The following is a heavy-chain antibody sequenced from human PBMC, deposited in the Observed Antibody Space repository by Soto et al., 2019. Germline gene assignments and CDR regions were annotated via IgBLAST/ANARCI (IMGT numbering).Heavy chain of an antibody. J-gene: IGHJ6*03. CDR3: AKSQFNGDFDYYYMDV. Sequence: EVQLLESGGGLQQPGGSLRLSCAASRITFSSYAMSWVRQAPGKGLEWVSTISGSGGTLDSADSVKGRFTISRDNSRNTLFLQMNSLRAEDTAVYFCAKSQFNGDFDYYYMDVWGKGTTVTVSS. D-gene: IGHD4-17*01. V-gene: IGHV3-23*01. CDR2: ISGSGGTL. CDR1: RITFSSYA.